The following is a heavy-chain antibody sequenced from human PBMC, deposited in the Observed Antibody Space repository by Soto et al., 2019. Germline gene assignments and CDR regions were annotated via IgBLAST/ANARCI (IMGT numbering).Heavy chain of an antibody. J-gene: IGHJ5*02. CDR2: IIPILGIA. CDR1: GGTFSSYT. D-gene: IGHD3-3*01. CDR3: ARDRLEIRFWSGYPSSNWFDP. Sequence: GASVKVSCKASGGTFSSYTISWVRQAPGQGLEWMGRIIPILGIANYAQKFQGRVTITADKSTSTAYMELSSLRSEDTAVYYCARDRLEIRFWSGYPSSNWFDPWGQGTLVTVSS. V-gene: IGHV1-69*04.